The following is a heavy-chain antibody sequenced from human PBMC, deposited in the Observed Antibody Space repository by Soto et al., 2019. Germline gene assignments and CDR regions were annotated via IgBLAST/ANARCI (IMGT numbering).Heavy chain of an antibody. D-gene: IGHD2-2*01. Sequence: GVSVKVSCKASGYTFTGYYMHWVRQSPVQGLEWMGWINPNSGGTNYAQKFQGWVTMTRDTSISTAYMELSRLRSDDTAVYYCARGVVGCSSTSCYSYYYYYYYMDVWGNGTTVTVSS. CDR3: ARGVVGCSSTSCYSYYYYYYYMDV. CDR1: GYTFTGYY. V-gene: IGHV1-2*04. CDR2: INPNSGGT. J-gene: IGHJ6*03.